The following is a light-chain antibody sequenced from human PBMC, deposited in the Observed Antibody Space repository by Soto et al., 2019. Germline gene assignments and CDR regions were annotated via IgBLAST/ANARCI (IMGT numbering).Light chain of an antibody. Sequence: QSVLTQPPSESGSPGQSVAISCTGTSSDVGGYNYVSWYQQYPGKAPKLIMYEVTKRPSGVPDRFSGSKSGNTASLSVSGLQAEDEADYYCCSYVGSNNYVFGTGTKVTVL. CDR3: CSYVGSNNYV. CDR2: EVT. J-gene: IGLJ1*01. CDR1: SSDVGGYNY. V-gene: IGLV2-8*01.